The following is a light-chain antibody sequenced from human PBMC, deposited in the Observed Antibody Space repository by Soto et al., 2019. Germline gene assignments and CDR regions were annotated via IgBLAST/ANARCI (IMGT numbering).Light chain of an antibody. CDR1: QSIRSN. CDR3: QQRRNWLT. V-gene: IGKV3-11*01. Sequence: EIVLTQSPGTLSVSPGERATLSCRASQSIRSNLAWYQQKPGQAPRLLIYDASNRATGIPARFSGSGSGTDFTLTISSLEPEDFAVYYCQQRRNWLTFGGGTKVDFK. J-gene: IGKJ4*01. CDR2: DAS.